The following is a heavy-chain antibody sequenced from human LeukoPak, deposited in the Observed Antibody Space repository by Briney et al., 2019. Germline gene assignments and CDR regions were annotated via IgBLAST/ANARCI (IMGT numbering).Heavy chain of an antibody. CDR1: GFTFSSYA. V-gene: IGHV3-23*01. D-gene: IGHD5-24*01. Sequence: GGSLRLSCAASGFTFSSYAMSWVRQAPGKGLEWLSGISISGGSTSYADSVKGRFTISGDKAKNSLYLQMNSLRVEDTAVYYCARDYKYAFDNWGQGTLVTVSS. CDR2: ISISGGST. CDR3: ARDYKYAFDN. J-gene: IGHJ4*02.